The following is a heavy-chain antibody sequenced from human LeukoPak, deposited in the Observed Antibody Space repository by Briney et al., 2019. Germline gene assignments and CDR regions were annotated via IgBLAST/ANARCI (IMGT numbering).Heavy chain of an antibody. J-gene: IGHJ4*02. CDR3: AKMVHTEQWLVPFDY. CDR2: ISGSGGST. CDR1: GFTFSNFA. V-gene: IGHV3-23*01. D-gene: IGHD6-19*01. Sequence: GGSLRLSCAASGFTFSNFAMNWVRQAPGKGLEWVSTISGSGGSTYYADSVKGWFTISRDNSKNTLYLQMNSLRAEDTAVYYCAKMVHTEQWLVPFDYWGQGTLVTVSS.